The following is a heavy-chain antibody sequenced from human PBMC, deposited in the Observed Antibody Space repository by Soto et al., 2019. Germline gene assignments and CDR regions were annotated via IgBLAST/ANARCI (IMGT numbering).Heavy chain of an antibody. Sequence: ASVKVSCKASGYTFTSYGISWVRQAPGQGLEWMGWISAYNGNTNYAQKLQGRVTMTTDTSTSTAYMELRSLRSDDTAVYYCARDSSSWYELYNCFDPWGQGTLVTVSS. CDR1: GYTFTSYG. CDR3: ARDSSSWYELYNCFDP. J-gene: IGHJ5*02. CDR2: ISAYNGNT. V-gene: IGHV1-18*04. D-gene: IGHD6-13*01.